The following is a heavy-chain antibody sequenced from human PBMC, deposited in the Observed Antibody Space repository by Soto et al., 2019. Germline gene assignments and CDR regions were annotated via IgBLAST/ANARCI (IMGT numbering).Heavy chain of an antibody. CDR1: GFTFSSYA. V-gene: IGHV3-23*01. D-gene: IGHD2-2*02. CDR3: AKGGRYCSSKSCYIPYYFDY. Sequence: GGSLRLSCAASGFTFSSYAMSWVRQAPGKGLEWVSAISGSGGSTYYADSVKGRFTISRDNSKNTLYLQMNSLRAEDTAVYYCAKGGRYCSSKSCYIPYYFDYWGQGTLVTVSS. J-gene: IGHJ4*02. CDR2: ISGSGGST.